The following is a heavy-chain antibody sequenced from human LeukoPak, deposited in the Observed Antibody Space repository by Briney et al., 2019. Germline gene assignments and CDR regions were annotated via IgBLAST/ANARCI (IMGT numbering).Heavy chain of an antibody. Sequence: ATVEVSCKASGYTFTTYYMHWVRQAPGQGLEWMGIINLTGGSTTYAQKFQGRVTMTRDTSTSTVYMELSSLRSEDTAVYYCARIETDSNGYSLGAFDIWGQGTMVTVSS. CDR1: GYTFTTYY. J-gene: IGHJ3*02. CDR2: INLTGGST. V-gene: IGHV1-46*01. D-gene: IGHD3-22*01. CDR3: ARIETDSNGYSLGAFDI.